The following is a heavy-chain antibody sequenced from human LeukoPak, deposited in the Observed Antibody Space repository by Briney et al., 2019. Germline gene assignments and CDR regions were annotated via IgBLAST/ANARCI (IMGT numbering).Heavy chain of an antibody. CDR2: INHSGST. V-gene: IGHV4-34*01. J-gene: IGHJ4*02. Sequence: SETLSLTCAVYGGSFSGYYWSWIRQPPGKGLEWIGEINHSGSTNYNPSLKSRISISVDTSKNQFSLKMSSVTAADMAVYYCARGPHWGQGTLVTVSS. CDR3: ARGPH. CDR1: GGSFSGYY.